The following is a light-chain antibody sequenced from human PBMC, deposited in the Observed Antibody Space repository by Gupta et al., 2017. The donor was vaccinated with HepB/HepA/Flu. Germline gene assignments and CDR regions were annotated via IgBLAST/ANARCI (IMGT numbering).Light chain of an antibody. CDR2: GAS. J-gene: IGKJ4*01. V-gene: IGKV1-39*01. Sequence: DIQMTQSPSSLSAPVGDRVTITCRSSQSIDTFLNWYQQKPGKAPKLLIHGASTLQSGVPSRFSGSGSGTDFTLTISSLQPEDFATYYCRQSYRTPLTFGGGTKVEIK. CDR3: RQSYRTPLT. CDR1: QSIDTF.